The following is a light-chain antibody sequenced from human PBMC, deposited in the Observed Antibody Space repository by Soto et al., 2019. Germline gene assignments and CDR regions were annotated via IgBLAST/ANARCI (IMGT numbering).Light chain of an antibody. CDR3: KQYNSYPWT. CDR1: QSIRSW. V-gene: IGKV1-5*03. CDR2: KAS. J-gene: IGKJ1*01. Sequence: IQMTQSPSTLPASVGDRVTITCRASQSIRSWLAWYQQKPGKAPKLLIYKASRSESGVPSRFSGSGSGTEFTLTISSLQPDDFATYYCKQYNSYPWTFGQGTKVDIK.